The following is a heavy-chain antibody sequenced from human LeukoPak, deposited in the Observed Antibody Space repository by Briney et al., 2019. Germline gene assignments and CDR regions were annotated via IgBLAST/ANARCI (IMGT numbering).Heavy chain of an antibody. CDR1: GGSISGYY. CDR2: IYSSGTT. J-gene: IGHJ4*02. Sequence: PSETLSLTCTVSGGSISGYYWSWIRQPPGKGLEWIGYIYSSGTTNYSPSLKSRVTISVDTSKNQFSLKLNSVTAADTAVYYCAREALLDYDLSTAYRSYFDFWGQGTLVTVSS. D-gene: IGHD3-9*01. V-gene: IGHV4-59*01. CDR3: AREALLDYDLSTAYRSYFDF.